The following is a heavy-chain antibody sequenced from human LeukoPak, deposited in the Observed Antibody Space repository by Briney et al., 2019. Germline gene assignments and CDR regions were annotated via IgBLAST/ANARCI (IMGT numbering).Heavy chain of an antibody. D-gene: IGHD3-10*01. Sequence: PSETLSLTCTVSGRSISSSSYYWGWIRQPPGKGLEWIGSIYYSGSTYYNPSLKSRVTISVDTSKNQFSLKLSSVTAADTAVYYCARPGVRGVRLKYYFDYWGQGTLVTVSS. CDR3: ARPGVRGVRLKYYFDY. CDR1: GRSISSSSYY. J-gene: IGHJ4*02. CDR2: IYYSGST. V-gene: IGHV4-39*01.